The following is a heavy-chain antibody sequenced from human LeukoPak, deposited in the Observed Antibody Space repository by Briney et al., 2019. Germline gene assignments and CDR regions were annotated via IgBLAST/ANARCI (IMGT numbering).Heavy chain of an antibody. CDR2: ITPSGGST. CDR1: GYTFTSYY. D-gene: IGHD5-24*01. CDR3: ARVEMATINGMDV. J-gene: IGHJ6*02. Sequence: VASVKVSCKASGYTFTSYYMHWVRQAPGQGLEWMGIITPSGGSTNYAQKFQGGVTMTRDTSTTTVYMELSSLRSEDTAVYYCARVEMATINGMDVWGQGTTVTVSS. V-gene: IGHV1-46*01.